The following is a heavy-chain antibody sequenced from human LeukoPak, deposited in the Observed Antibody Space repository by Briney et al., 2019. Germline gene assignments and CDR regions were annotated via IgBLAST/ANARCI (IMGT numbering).Heavy chain of an antibody. CDR2: IYPDDSRT. CDR1: GYRLTKSW. CDR3: ARPSYGASDY. Sequence: GESVKISYKGSGYRLTKSWIGWVRQMPGKGLEWLGIIYPDDSRTRYSPSFQGQVTMSVDKSISTAYLQWSSLKASDTAMYYCARPSYGASDYWGQGTLVTVSS. J-gene: IGHJ4*02. V-gene: IGHV5-51*01. D-gene: IGHD4-17*01.